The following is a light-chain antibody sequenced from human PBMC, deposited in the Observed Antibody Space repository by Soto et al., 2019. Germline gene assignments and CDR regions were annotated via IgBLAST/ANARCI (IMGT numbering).Light chain of an antibody. V-gene: IGKV3-20*01. Sequence: EIVLTQSPGSRSLSPGERATLSGRASQSVGSSHLAWYQQKPGQAPRLLIYGASSRATGIPDRFSGSGSGTDFTLTISRLEPEDFAVYYCQQYNNWYTFGQGTRLEIK. CDR2: GAS. J-gene: IGKJ5*01. CDR1: QSVGSSH. CDR3: QQYNNWYT.